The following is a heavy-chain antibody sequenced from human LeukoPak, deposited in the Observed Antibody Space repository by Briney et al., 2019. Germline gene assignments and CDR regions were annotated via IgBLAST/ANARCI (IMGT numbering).Heavy chain of an antibody. CDR2: IRYDGSNK. V-gene: IGHV3-30*02. Sequence: PGGSLRLSCVTSGFTFNTYAMHWVRQAPGKGLEWVAFIRYDGSNKYYADSVKGRFTISRDNSKNTLYLQLNSLRAEDTAVYYCAKVGFGDYSYYYYYMYIWGERTTVTAS. D-gene: IGHD4-17*01. CDR3: AKVGFGDYSYYYYYMYI. CDR1: GFTFNTYA. J-gene: IGHJ6*03.